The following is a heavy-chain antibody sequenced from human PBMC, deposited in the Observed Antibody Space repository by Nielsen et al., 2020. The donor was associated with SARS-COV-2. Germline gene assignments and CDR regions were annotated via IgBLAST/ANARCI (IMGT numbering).Heavy chain of an antibody. CDR1: GFTFSSYS. CDR2: ISYDGSNK. CDR3: ACLSYDILTGYYIGAFDI. D-gene: IGHD3-9*01. V-gene: IGHV3-30*03. Sequence: GESLKISCAASGFTFSSYSMNWVRQAPGKGLEWVAVISYDGSNKYYADSVKGRFTISRDNSKNTLYLQMNSLRAEDTAVYYCACLSYDILTGYYIGAFDIWGQGTMVTVSS. J-gene: IGHJ3*02.